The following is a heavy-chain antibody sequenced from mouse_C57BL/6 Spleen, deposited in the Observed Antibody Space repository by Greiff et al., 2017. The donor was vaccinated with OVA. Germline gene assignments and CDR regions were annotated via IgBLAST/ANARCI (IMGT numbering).Heavy chain of an antibody. Sequence: EVQLVESGGGLVKPGGSLKLSCAASGFTFSDYGMHWVRQAPEKGLEWVAYSSSGSSTIYYADTVKGRFTISIDNAKNTLFLQMTSLWSEDTAMYYCARGDDSRGYYYAMDYWGQGTLVTVSS. J-gene: IGHJ4*01. CDR2: SSSGSSTI. CDR1: GFTFSDYG. V-gene: IGHV5-17*01. D-gene: IGHD1-1*01. CDR3: ARGDDSRGYYYAMDY.